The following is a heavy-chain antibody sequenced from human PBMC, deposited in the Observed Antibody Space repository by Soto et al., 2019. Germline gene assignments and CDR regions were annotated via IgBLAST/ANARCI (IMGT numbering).Heavy chain of an antibody. Sequence: QVQLVESGGGVVQPGTSLRVSCVGSGFTFRSYVIHWVRQAPGKGLEWVALTSYDGSDKYYGDSVRGRFTISRDNSRITVELQMDRLRLEDTALYYCARWGTTGGLDVWGQGTLVSVSS. D-gene: IGHD3-16*01. V-gene: IGHV3-33*05. CDR2: TSYDGSDK. J-gene: IGHJ1*01. CDR1: GFTFRSYV. CDR3: ARWGTTGGLDV.